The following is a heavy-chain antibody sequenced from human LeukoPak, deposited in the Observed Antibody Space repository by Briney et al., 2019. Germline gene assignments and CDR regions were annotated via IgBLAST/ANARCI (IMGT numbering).Heavy chain of an antibody. Sequence: SETLSLTCTVSGGSISSFYWSWIRQPPGKGLEWIGYIYYSGNTNYNPSLKSRVTISADTSKNQFSLKLSSVTAADTAVYYCARRSEVPAALYYYYYHMDVWGKGTTVTVSS. CDR1: GGSISSFY. J-gene: IGHJ6*03. CDR2: IYYSGNT. CDR3: ARRSEVPAALYYYYYHMDV. V-gene: IGHV4-59*01. D-gene: IGHD2-2*01.